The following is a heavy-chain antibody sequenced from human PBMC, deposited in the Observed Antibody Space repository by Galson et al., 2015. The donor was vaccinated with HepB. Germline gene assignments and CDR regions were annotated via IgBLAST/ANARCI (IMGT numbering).Heavy chain of an antibody. Sequence: SVKVSCKASGGTFSSYTISWVRQAPGQGLEWMGRIIPILGIANYAQKFQGRVTITADKSTSTAYMELSSLRSEDTAVYYCARARPGSITMVRGEDYWGQGTLVTVSS. CDR3: ARARPGSITMVRGEDY. CDR1: GGTFSSYT. CDR2: IIPILGIA. V-gene: IGHV1-69*02. D-gene: IGHD3-10*01. J-gene: IGHJ4*02.